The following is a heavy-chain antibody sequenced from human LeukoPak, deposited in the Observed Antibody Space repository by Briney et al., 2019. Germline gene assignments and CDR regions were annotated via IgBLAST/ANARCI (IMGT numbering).Heavy chain of an antibody. Sequence: GGSLRLSCAASGFTVSSNYMSWVRQAPGKGLEWVSVIYSGGSTYYADSVKGRFSISRDNSKNTLYLQMNSLRAEDTVVYYCASARPFYDILTGYYNYYYYGMDVWGQGTTVTVSS. V-gene: IGHV3-66*01. J-gene: IGHJ6*02. CDR3: ASARPFYDILTGYYNYYYYGMDV. CDR1: GFTVSSNY. CDR2: IYSGGST. D-gene: IGHD3-9*01.